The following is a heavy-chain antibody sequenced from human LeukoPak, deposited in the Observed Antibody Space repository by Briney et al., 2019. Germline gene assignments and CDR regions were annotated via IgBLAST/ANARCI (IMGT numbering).Heavy chain of an antibody. CDR1: GFTFNNYA. CDR3: AKEKEYSYGPYFFDY. J-gene: IGHJ4*02. Sequence: PGGSLRLSCAASGFTFNNYAMSWVRQAPGKGLEWASGISGSGGSTYYVDSEKGRFTISRDNSKNTLYLQMNSLRAEDTAVYYCAKEKEYSYGPYFFDYWGQGTLVTVSS. D-gene: IGHD5-18*01. V-gene: IGHV3-23*01. CDR2: ISGSGGST.